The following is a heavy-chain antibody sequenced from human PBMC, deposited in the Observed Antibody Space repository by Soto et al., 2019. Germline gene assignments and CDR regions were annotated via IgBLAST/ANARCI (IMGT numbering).Heavy chain of an antibody. J-gene: IGHJ4*02. D-gene: IGHD3-22*01. CDR1: GYRFSSFTSYW. Sequence: PGESLKISCKGSGYRFSSFTSYWISWVRQMPGKGLEWMGRIDPSDSYTKYSPSFQGHVTISVDKSTSAAYLQWSSLKASDTAMYYCARHRGYYDRKWRCFDYWGQGTPVTVSS. CDR2: IDPSDSYT. V-gene: IGHV5-10-1*01. CDR3: ARHRGYYDRKWRCFDY.